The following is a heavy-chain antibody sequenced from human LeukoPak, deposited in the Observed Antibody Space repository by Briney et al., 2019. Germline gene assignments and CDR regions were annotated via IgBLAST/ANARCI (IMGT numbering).Heavy chain of an antibody. V-gene: IGHV5-51*01. CDR3: ARLRVSWHDAFDI. Sequence: GESLKISCKGSGYSFTSYWVGWVRQMPGKGLEWMGIIYPGDSDTRYSPSFQGQVTISADKSISTAYLQWSSLKASDTAMYYCARLRVSWHDAFDIWGQVTMVTVSS. CDR2: IYPGDSDT. J-gene: IGHJ3*02. CDR1: GYSFTSYW. D-gene: IGHD6-13*01.